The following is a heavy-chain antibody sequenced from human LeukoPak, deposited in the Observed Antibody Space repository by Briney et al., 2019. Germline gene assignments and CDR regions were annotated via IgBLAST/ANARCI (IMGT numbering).Heavy chain of an antibody. V-gene: IGHV3-23*01. CDR3: AKGPDSYGYGNYFDY. J-gene: IGHJ4*02. CDR2: ISGSGGST. Sequence: EGSLRLSCAASGFTFSSYAMSWVRQAPGKGLEWVSAISGSGGSTYYADSVKGRFTISRDNSKNTLYLQMNSLRAEDTAVYYCAKGPDSYGYGNYFDYWGQGTLVTVSS. D-gene: IGHD5-18*01. CDR1: GFTFSSYA.